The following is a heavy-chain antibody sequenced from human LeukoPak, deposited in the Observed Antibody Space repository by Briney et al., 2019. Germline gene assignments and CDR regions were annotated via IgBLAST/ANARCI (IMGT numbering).Heavy chain of an antibody. CDR3: ARGGIVATITLGVVYPFDY. Sequence: PSETLSLTCTVSGGSISSSSYYWGWIRQPPGKGLEWIGSIYHSGSTYYNPSLKSRVTISVDTSKNQFSLKLSSVTAADTAVYYCARGGIVATITLGVVYPFDYWGQGTLVTVSS. V-gene: IGHV4-39*07. CDR2: IYHSGST. J-gene: IGHJ4*02. CDR1: GGSISSSSYY. D-gene: IGHD5-12*01.